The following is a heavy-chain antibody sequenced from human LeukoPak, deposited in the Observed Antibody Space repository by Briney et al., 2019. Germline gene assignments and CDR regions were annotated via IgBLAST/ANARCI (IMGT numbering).Heavy chain of an antibody. Sequence: PGGSLRLSCAASGFTFSSYEMNWVRQAPGKGLEWVSYISSSGSTIYYADSVKGRFTISRDNAKNSLYLQMNSLRAEDTSVYYCARDRPPYYYGMDVWGQGTTVTVSS. V-gene: IGHV3-48*03. CDR2: ISSSGSTI. CDR1: GFTFSSYE. CDR3: ARDRPPYYYGMDV. J-gene: IGHJ6*02.